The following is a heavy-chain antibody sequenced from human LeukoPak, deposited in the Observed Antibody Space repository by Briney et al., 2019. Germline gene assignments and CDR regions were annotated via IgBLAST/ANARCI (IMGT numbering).Heavy chain of an antibody. V-gene: IGHV4-4*07. CDR1: GGSISSYY. D-gene: IGHD6-19*01. CDR2: IYTSGST. J-gene: IGHJ4*02. CDR3: ARDADQWLVPTFDY. Sequence: KTSETLSLTCTVSGGSISSYYWSWIRQPAGKGLEWIGRIYTSGSTNYNPSLKSRVTMSVDTSKNQFSLKLSSVTAADTAVYYCARDADQWLVPTFDYWGQGTLVNVSS.